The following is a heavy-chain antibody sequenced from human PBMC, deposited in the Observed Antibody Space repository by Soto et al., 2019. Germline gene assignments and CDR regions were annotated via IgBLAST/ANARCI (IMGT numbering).Heavy chain of an antibody. CDR2: ISYDGSNK. CDR3: AKGIYSGYVNDAFDM. V-gene: IGHV3-30*18. D-gene: IGHD5-12*01. Sequence: GVFKRRSCAPRGGNSSSYGRHCVRQAQGKGLEWVAVISYDGSNKYYADSVKGRFTISRDNSKNTLYLQMNSLRAEDTAVYYCAKGIYSGYVNDAFDMWGQGTMVTVSS. J-gene: IGHJ3*02. CDR1: GGNSSSYG.